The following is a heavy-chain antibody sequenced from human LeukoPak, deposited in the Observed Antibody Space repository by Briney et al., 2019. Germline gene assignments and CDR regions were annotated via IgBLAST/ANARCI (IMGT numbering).Heavy chain of an antibody. CDR2: MSAYNGNR. CDR3: ARDEQQLGNWFDP. Sequence: EASVKVSCKASGYTFSNYGISGVRQAPGQGLEWMGWMSAYNGNRSYAQKFQGRVTMTTDTSTSTAYMELRSLRSDDTAVYYCARDEQQLGNWFDPWGQGTLVTVSS. J-gene: IGHJ5*02. V-gene: IGHV1-18*01. CDR1: GYTFSNYG. D-gene: IGHD6-13*01.